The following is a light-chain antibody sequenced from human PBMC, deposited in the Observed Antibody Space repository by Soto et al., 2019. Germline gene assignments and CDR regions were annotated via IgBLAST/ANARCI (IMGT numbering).Light chain of an antibody. CDR1: RSFASSY. V-gene: IGKV3-20*01. Sequence: EVVLTQSPGTLSLSPGERATLSYRASRSFASSYLAWYQQKPGQAPRLLIFAASIRATGVSDRFSGSGSGTDFTLIISRLEPEDSAVYYCQQYGSSPPYTFGQGTKLEIK. CDR3: QQYGSSPPYT. CDR2: AAS. J-gene: IGKJ2*01.